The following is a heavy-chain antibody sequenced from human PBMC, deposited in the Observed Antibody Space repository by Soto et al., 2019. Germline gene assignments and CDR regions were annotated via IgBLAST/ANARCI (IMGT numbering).Heavy chain of an antibody. CDR2: ISGSGGST. J-gene: IGHJ4*02. CDR3: AKDSDKFTMVTANGY. V-gene: IGHV3-23*01. Sequence: GSLRRPSASSGFTFSGYAMSWVRQAPGKGLEWVSAISGSGGSTYYADSVKGRFTISRDNSKNTLYLQMNSLRAEDTAVYYCAKDSDKFTMVTANGYWGQGALVTVSS. CDR1: GFTFSGYA. D-gene: IGHD2-21*02.